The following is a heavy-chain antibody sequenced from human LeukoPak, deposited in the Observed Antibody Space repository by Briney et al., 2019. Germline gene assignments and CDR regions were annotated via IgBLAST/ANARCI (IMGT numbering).Heavy chain of an antibody. CDR1: GYTFTSYG. J-gene: IGHJ4*02. CDR3: ARQVDTAMALPDY. V-gene: IGHV1-18*01. Sequence: ASVKVSCKASGYTFTSYGISWVRQTPAQGLEWMGWISAYNGNTNYAQKLQGRVTMTTDTSTTTAYMELRNLRSDDTAIYYCARQVDTAMALPDYWGQGTLVTVSS. CDR2: ISAYNGNT. D-gene: IGHD5-18*01.